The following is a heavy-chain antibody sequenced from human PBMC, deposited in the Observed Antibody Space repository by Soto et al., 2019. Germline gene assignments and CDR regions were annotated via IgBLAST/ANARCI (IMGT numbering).Heavy chain of an antibody. J-gene: IGHJ4*02. CDR3: VSYGSGTYYRWYSFDF. CDR2: IHHSGTT. D-gene: IGHD3-10*01. CDR1: GGSFSSFY. V-gene: IGHV4-34*01. Sequence: QVQLQQWGAGLLKPSETLSLTCTVYGGSFSSFYWSWIRQSPGKGLEWIGEIHHSGTTNYNPSLKCRVSRAVDTVKNQFSLELSSVTAADTALYYCVSYGSGTYYRWYSFDFWSQGSLVTVSS.